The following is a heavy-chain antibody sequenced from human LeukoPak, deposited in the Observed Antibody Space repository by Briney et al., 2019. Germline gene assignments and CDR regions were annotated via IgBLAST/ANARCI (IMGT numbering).Heavy chain of an antibody. CDR3: AREEDNWNYAQRAFDI. CDR2: IYFSGST. D-gene: IGHD1-7*01. V-gene: IGHV4-39*07. Sequence: SETLSLTCTVSGASISSSTYYWGWIRQPPGKGLEWIGSIYFSGSTYYNPSLKSRVTISVDTSKNQFSLKLNSVAAADTAVYYCAREEDNWNYAQRAFDIWGQGTMVTVSS. J-gene: IGHJ3*02. CDR1: GASISSSTYY.